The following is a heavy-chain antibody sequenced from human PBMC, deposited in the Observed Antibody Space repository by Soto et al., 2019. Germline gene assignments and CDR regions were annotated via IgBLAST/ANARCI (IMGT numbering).Heavy chain of an antibody. Sequence: QITLKESGPTLVKPTQTLTLTCTFSGFSLSTSGVGVGWIRQPPGKALEWLALIYWDDDKRYSPSLKSRLTNPKDTPQNQVVLTMTNMDPVDTATYYCAHSYSSSPSYYYYGMDVWGQGTTVTVSS. J-gene: IGHJ6*02. D-gene: IGHD6-13*01. CDR1: GFSLSTSGVG. CDR2: IYWDDDK. V-gene: IGHV2-5*02. CDR3: AHSYSSSPSYYYYGMDV.